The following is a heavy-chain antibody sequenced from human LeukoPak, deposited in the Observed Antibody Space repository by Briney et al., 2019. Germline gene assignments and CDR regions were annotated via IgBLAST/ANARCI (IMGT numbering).Heavy chain of an antibody. J-gene: IGHJ4*02. CDR2: VSYDGSTQ. CDR1: GFTFSNYG. Sequence: PGGSLRLSCAASGFTFSNYGMSWVRQGPGKGLEWVAVVSYDGSTQYYSDSVKGHFTVSRDNSKNTLYLQMNNLSVEDTAVYYCVEETIPVAGPNYFDYWGQGTLVTVSS. V-gene: IGHV3-30*18. CDR3: VEETIPVAGPNYFDY. D-gene: IGHD6-19*01.